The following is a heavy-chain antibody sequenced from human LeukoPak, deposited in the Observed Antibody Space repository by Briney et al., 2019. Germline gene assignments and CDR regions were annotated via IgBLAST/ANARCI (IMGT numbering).Heavy chain of an antibody. J-gene: IGHJ6*03. CDR3: ARRSDFWKSSYYYMDV. CDR2: INHSGST. Sequence: SETLSLTCAVYGGSFSGYYWSWIRQPPGKGLEWIGEINHSGSTNYNPSLKSRVTISVDTSKNQFSLKLSSVTAADTAVYYCARRSDFWKSSYYYMDVWGKGTTVTVSS. CDR1: GGSFSGYY. V-gene: IGHV4-34*01. D-gene: IGHD3-3*01.